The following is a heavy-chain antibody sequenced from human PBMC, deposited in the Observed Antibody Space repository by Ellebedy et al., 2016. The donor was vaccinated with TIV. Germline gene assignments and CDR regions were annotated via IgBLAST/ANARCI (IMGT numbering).Heavy chain of an antibody. V-gene: IGHV3-NL1*01. J-gene: IGHJ4*02. CDR3: TSDEMDRIVGTTNFDY. Sequence: GESLKISCAASGFTFSSYGMHWVRQAPGKGLEWVADIYSGGSTYYAAPVKGRFTISRDDSKNTLYLQMNSLKTEDTAVYYCTSDEMDRIVGTTNFDYWGQGTLVTVAS. CDR1: GFTFSSYG. CDR2: IYSGGST. D-gene: IGHD1-26*01.